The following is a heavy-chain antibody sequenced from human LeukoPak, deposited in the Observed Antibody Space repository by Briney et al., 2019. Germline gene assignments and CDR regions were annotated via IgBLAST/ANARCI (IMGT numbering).Heavy chain of an antibody. J-gene: IGHJ6*02. Sequence: GGSLRLSCAASGFTFSSYWMHWVRQAPGKGLVWVSRINSDGSSTSYADSVKGRFTISRDNAKNTLYLQMNSLRAEDTAVYYCARDRGSSSYCYYYGMDVWGQGTTVTVSS. CDR2: INSDGSST. CDR3: ARDRGSSSYCYYYGMDV. D-gene: IGHD6-13*01. V-gene: IGHV3-74*01. CDR1: GFTFSSYW.